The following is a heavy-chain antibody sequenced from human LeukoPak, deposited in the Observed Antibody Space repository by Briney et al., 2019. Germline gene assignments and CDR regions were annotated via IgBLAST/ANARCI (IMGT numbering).Heavy chain of an antibody. D-gene: IGHD3-10*01. Sequence: GRSLRLSCAASGFTFSSYGMHWVRQAPGKGLEWVAVISYDGSNKYYADSVKGRFTISRDNSKNTLYLQMNSLRAEDTAVYYCARGSSQTSFMVRGVLRYYYYGMDVWGKGTTVTASS. V-gene: IGHV3-30*03. CDR1: GFTFSSYG. J-gene: IGHJ6*04. CDR2: ISYDGSNK. CDR3: ARGSSQTSFMVRGVLRYYYYGMDV.